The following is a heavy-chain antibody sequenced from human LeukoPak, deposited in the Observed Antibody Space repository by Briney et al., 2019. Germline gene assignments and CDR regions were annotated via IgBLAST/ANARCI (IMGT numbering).Heavy chain of an antibody. CDR3: ARDQLAVAGLDY. CDR1: GGSISSSSYY. Sequence: SETLSLTCTVSGGSISSSSYYWGWLRQPPGKGLEWIGSIYYSGSTYYNPSLKSRVTISVDTSKNQFSLKLSSVTAADTAVYYCARDQLAVAGLDYWGQGTLVTVSS. D-gene: IGHD6-19*01. CDR2: IYYSGST. J-gene: IGHJ4*02. V-gene: IGHV4-39*07.